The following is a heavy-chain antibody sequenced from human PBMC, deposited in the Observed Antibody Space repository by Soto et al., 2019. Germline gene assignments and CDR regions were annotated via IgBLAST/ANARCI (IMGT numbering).Heavy chain of an antibody. V-gene: IGHV3-66*01. CDR2: ITSDDNT. CDR3: ARDILGRSYAFSNGGE. D-gene: IGHD3-3*01. Sequence: EVQLMESGGGLVQPGGALRLACAASGFIVNNIFMTWVRQAPGKGLEWLSTITSDDNTYYPDSVKGRFTISRDSPKNTLCLQRNRLIDEDTGGYHCARDILGRSYAFSNGGEGALGT. J-gene: IGHJ1*01. CDR1: GFIVNNIF.